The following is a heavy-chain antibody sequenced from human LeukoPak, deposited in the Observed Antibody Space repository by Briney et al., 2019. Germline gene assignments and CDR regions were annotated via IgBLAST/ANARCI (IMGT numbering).Heavy chain of an antibody. V-gene: IGHV4-30-4*08. D-gene: IGHD4-17*01. J-gene: IGHJ5*02. CDR3: ARKGDYGDLYNWFDP. CDR1: GASISNGGSFY. Sequence: SETLSLTCTVSGASISNGGSFYWTWIRQPPGKGLEWIGYIYYSGSTYYNPSLKSRVTISVDTSKNQFSLKLSSVTAADTAVYYCARKGDYGDLYNWFDPWGQGTLVTVSS. CDR2: IYYSGST.